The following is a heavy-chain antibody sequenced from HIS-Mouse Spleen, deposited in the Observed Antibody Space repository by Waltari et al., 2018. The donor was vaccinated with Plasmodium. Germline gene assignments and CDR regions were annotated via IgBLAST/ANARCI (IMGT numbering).Heavy chain of an antibody. Sequence: EVQLVESGGGLVQPGGSLRLSCAASGFTFRRYWLHWVRQAPGKGLVWVSRINSDGSSTRYADSVKGRFTISRDNAKNTLYLQMNSLRAEDTAVYYCARTIAVVGTGDALDIWGQGTMVTVSS. V-gene: IGHV3-74*01. D-gene: IGHD6-13*01. CDR3: ARTIAVVGTGDALDI. CDR2: INSDGSST. J-gene: IGHJ3*02. CDR1: GFTFRRYW.